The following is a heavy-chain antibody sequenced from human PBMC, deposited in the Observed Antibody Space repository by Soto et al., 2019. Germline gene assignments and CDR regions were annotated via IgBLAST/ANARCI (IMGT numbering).Heavy chain of an antibody. D-gene: IGHD3-22*01. J-gene: IGHJ4*02. CDR3: ARNYYDSGGGFDY. CDR1: GFTVSSNY. V-gene: IGHV3-53*01. CDR2: IYSGGST. Sequence: EVPLVESGGGLIQPGGSLRLSCAASGFTVSSNYMSWVRQAPGKGLEWVSVIYSGGSTYYADSVKGRFIISRDNSKNTVYLQMNSLRAEDTAVYYCARNYYDSGGGFDYWGQGTLVTVSS.